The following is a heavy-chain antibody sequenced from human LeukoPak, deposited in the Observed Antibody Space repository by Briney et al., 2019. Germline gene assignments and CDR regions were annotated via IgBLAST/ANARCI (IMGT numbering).Heavy chain of an antibody. J-gene: IGHJ4*02. Sequence: PSQTLSLTCTVSGGSIISGTYYWSWIRQPAGKGLEWIGRIFPSGTTNYNPSLKSRVTISIDTTKNQFSLKLTSVTAADTAVYCCARGQDVAAENYFDYWGQGTLVTVSS. V-gene: IGHV4-61*02. D-gene: IGHD6-25*01. CDR2: IFPSGTT. CDR1: GGSIISGTYY. CDR3: ARGQDVAAENYFDY.